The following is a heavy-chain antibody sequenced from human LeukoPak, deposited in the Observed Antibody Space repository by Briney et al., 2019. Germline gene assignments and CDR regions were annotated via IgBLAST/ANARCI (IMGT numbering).Heavy chain of an antibody. V-gene: IGHV4-30-2*01. CDR3: ARGDGGGYYQAGAFDV. Sequence: SETLSFTGTVSGASITSDTYYWNWIRQPPGKGLEWIGFIHHTGSTFYNPSLKSRVTISVDRSKNQFSLNLNSLTAADTAVYYCARGDGGGYYQAGAFDVWGQGTMVTVAS. D-gene: IGHD3-22*01. CDR1: GASITSDTYY. CDR2: IHHTGST. J-gene: IGHJ3*01.